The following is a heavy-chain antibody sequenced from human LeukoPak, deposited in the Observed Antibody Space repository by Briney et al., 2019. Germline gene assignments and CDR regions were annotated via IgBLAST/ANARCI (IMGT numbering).Heavy chain of an antibody. V-gene: IGHV4-61*02. CDR2: IYTSGST. CDR1: GGSISSGSYY. CDR3: ARDFTSVWFGALDY. D-gene: IGHD3-10*01. J-gene: IGHJ4*02. Sequence: SETLSLTCTVSGGSISSGSYYWSWIRQPAGKGLEWIGRIYTSGSTNYNPSLKSRVTISVDTSKNQFSLKLSSVTAADTAVYYCARDFTSVWFGALDYWGQGTLVTVSS.